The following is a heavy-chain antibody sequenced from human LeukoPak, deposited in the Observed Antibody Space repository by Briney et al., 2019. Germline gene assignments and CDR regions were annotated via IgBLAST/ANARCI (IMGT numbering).Heavy chain of an antibody. CDR1: GFTFNTFN. J-gene: IGHJ4*02. V-gene: IGHV3-21*01. D-gene: IGHD3-9*01. CDR2: INSGGDYK. CDR3: ARGHYDVLASSYKWTPDY. Sequence: GGSLRLSCAASGFTFNTFNMNWFRQAPGKGLEWVSSINSGGDYKYYADSVKGRFTTSRDNAKNSLSLQLNSLRVEDTAIYYRARGHYDVLASSYKWTPDYWGQGTLVTVSS.